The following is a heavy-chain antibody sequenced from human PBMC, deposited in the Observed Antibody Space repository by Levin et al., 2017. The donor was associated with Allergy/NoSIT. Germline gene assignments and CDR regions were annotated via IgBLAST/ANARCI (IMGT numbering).Heavy chain of an antibody. Sequence: GGSLRLSCSASGFNFADYATSWFRQAPGKGLEWVGFIRSEAHGGTSEYAASVRGRFTFSRDEAKSSAYLQMNSLKAEDTAVYYCSRRMAVAGMHFDPWGQGTLVTVSS. CDR3: SRRMAVAGMHFDP. CDR1: GFNFADYA. V-gene: IGHV3-49*03. CDR2: IRSEAHGGTS. D-gene: IGHD6-19*01. J-gene: IGHJ5*02.